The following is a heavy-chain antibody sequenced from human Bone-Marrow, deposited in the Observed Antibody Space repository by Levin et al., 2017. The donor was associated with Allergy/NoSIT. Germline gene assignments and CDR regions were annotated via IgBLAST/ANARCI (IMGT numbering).Heavy chain of an antibody. D-gene: IGHD5-24*01. Sequence: SQTLSLTCTVSCDSLSSYYWSWIRQPPGKRLEWIAYISYSGSTNYNPSLKSRVTLSVDTSKNHFSLNLTSVTAADTAVYYCARSLRRENFDYWGQGILVTVSS. V-gene: IGHV4-59*01. J-gene: IGHJ4*02. CDR3: ARSLRRENFDY. CDR2: ISYSGST. CDR1: CDSLSSYY.